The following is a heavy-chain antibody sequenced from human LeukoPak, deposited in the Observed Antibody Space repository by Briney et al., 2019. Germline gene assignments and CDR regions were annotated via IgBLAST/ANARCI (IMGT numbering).Heavy chain of an antibody. CDR3: AKGAGGSSSFFDY. J-gene: IGHJ4*02. CDR2: ISRRDDYT. CDR1: GFAFSSYA. D-gene: IGHD2-8*02. V-gene: IGHV3-23*01. Sequence: GGSLRLSCAASGFAFSSYAMSWVRQPPGKGLEWVSVISRRDDYTYYADSVKGRFTISRDNSKNTLYLQMNSLRAEDTAEYYCAKGAGGSSSFFDYWGQGTLVTVSS.